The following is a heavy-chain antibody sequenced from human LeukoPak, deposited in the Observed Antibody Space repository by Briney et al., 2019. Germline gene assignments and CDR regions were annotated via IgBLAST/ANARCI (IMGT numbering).Heavy chain of an antibody. J-gene: IGHJ6*03. CDR2: IIPIFGTA. Sequence: GASVKVSCKASGGTFSSYAISWVRQAPGQGLEWMGGIIPIFGTANYAQEFQGRVTITADESTSTAYMELSSLRSEDTAVYYCASITTGRDYYYMDVWGKGTTVTVSS. V-gene: IGHV1-69*13. CDR1: GGTFSSYA. D-gene: IGHD3-22*01. CDR3: ASITTGRDYYYMDV.